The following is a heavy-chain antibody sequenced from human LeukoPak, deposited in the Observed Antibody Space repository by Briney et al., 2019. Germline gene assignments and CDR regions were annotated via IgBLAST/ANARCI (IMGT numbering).Heavy chain of an antibody. CDR3: ARAKWDLLRPTTPAFDY. J-gene: IGHJ4*02. D-gene: IGHD1-26*01. CDR2: ISYDGSNK. CDR1: GFTFSSYA. Sequence: GGSLRLSCAASGFTFSSYAMHWVRQAPGKGLEWVAVISYDGSNKYYADSVKGRFTISRDNSKSSLYLQMNSLRAEDTAVYYCARAKWDLLRPTTPAFDYWGPGTLVTVSS. V-gene: IGHV3-30-3*01.